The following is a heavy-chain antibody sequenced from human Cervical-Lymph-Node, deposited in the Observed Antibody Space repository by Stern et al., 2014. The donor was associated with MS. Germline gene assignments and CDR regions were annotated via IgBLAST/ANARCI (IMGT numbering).Heavy chain of an antibody. CDR3: ARDSSSWYIGTNWFDP. J-gene: IGHJ5*02. D-gene: IGHD6-13*01. CDR2: INAGNGNT. V-gene: IGHV1-3*01. CDR1: GYTFTSYA. Sequence: QVQLVQSGAEVKKPGASVKVSCKASGYTFTSYAMHLVRQAPGQRLEWMGWINAGNGNTKYSQKFQGRVTITRDTSASTAYMELSSLRSEDTAVYYCARDSSSWYIGTNWFDPWGQGTLVTVSS.